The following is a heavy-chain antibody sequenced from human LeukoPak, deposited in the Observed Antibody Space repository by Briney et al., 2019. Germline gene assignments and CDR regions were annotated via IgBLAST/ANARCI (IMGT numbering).Heavy chain of an antibody. CDR1: GFSFNSYW. J-gene: IGHJ1*01. CDR2: IKEDGSEK. Sequence: GGSLRLSCAASGFSFNSYWMSWVRQAPGKRLEWAANIKEDGSEKKYVDSVKGRFTISRDNAKNTLYLQMNSLRAEDTAVYYCAKDRRGYSGSTGLREGFQHWGQGTLVTVSS. V-gene: IGHV3-7*01. D-gene: IGHD5-12*01. CDR3: AKDRRGYSGSTGLREGFQH.